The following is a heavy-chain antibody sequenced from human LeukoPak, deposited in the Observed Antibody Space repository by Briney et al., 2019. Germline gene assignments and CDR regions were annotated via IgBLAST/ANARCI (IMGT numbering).Heavy chain of an antibody. CDR3: ARGSGYYLNFDY. D-gene: IGHD3-22*01. J-gene: IGHJ4*02. V-gene: IGHV5-51*01. Sequence: GEPLQISCKGSGSRFTSYWIGWVRQMPGKGLEWMGIIYPGDSDTRYSPSFQGQVTISADTSISTAYLQWSSLKASDTAMYYCARGSGYYLNFDYWGQGTLVTVSS. CDR2: IYPGDSDT. CDR1: GSRFTSYW.